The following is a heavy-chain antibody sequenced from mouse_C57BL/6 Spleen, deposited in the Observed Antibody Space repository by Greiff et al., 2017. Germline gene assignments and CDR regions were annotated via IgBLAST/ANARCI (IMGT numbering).Heavy chain of an antibody. CDR2: IRSKSNNYAT. CDR1: GFSFNTYA. J-gene: IGHJ4*01. Sequence: EVKLVESGGGLVQPKGSLKLSCAASGFSFNTYAMNWVRQAPGKGLEWVARIRSKSNNYATNYADSVKDRFTISRDDSESMLYLQMNNLKTEDTAMYYCVRQGNYGSSYNAMDYWGQGTSVTVSS. D-gene: IGHD1-1*01. CDR3: VRQGNYGSSYNAMDY. V-gene: IGHV10-1*01.